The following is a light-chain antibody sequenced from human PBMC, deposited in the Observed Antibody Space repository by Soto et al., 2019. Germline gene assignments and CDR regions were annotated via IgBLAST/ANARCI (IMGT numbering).Light chain of an antibody. CDR1: QSVSSSY. CDR2: GAS. V-gene: IGKV3-20*01. Sequence: EIVLTQSPGTLSLSPGERATLSCRASQSVSSSYLTWYQQKPGQAPRRLINGASRRATGIPDRFSGSGSGTDFTLTSSRLEPEDFAVHYCQQYGSSEYTFGQRTKLEIK. CDR3: QQYGSSEYT. J-gene: IGKJ2*01.